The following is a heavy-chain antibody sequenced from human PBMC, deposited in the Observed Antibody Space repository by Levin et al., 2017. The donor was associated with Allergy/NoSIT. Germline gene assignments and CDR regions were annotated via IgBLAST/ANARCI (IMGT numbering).Heavy chain of an antibody. Sequence: GESLKISCAASGLTLSNYWMHWVRQAPGKGLVWVSRINSDGSSTSYADSVKGQFTISRDNAKNTLYLQMNSLRAEDTAVYYCSTGYSSGWYAGGVDYWGQGTLVTVSS. CDR2: INSDGSST. D-gene: IGHD6-19*01. CDR3: STGYSSGWYAGGVDY. V-gene: IGHV3-74*01. J-gene: IGHJ4*02. CDR1: GLTLSNYW.